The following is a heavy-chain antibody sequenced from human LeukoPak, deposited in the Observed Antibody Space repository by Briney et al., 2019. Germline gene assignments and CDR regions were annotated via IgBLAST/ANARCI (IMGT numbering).Heavy chain of an antibody. J-gene: IGHJ6*02. CDR2: ISYDGSIE. V-gene: IGHV3-30*18. D-gene: IGHD6-13*01. Sequence: GRSLRLSCVASGFTFSGYGMHWVRQAPGKGLEWVAVISYDGSIEYYAESVKGRFTISRDNSKSTVYLQTNSLRAEDTAVFYCAKDRSSSRFYYYYGMDVWGQGTTVTVSS. CDR3: AKDRSSSRFYYYYGMDV. CDR1: GFTFSGYG.